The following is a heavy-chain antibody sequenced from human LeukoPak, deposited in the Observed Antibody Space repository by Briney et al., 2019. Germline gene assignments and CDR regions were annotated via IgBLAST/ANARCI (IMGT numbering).Heavy chain of an antibody. D-gene: IGHD3-16*01. V-gene: IGHV1-58*01. Sequence: GASVKVSCKGSVFTFTTSALQWVRHARGQRLEWIGWIAVGSGYTDYAQNFQERVTITRDMSTSTAYMELSSLRSEDTAVYYCVAEKRSHLYYACDMGGQGTKVTVSS. CDR2: IAVGSGYT. CDR1: VFTFTTSA. J-gene: IGHJ3*02. CDR3: VAEKRSHLYYACDM.